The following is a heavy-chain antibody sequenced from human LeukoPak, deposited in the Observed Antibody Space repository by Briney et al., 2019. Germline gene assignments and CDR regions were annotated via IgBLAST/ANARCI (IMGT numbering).Heavy chain of an antibody. CDR1: GYTFTGYY. D-gene: IGHD3-16*02. V-gene: IGHV1-2*02. J-gene: IGHJ4*02. Sequence: ASVKVSCKASGYTFTGYYMHWVRQAPGQWLEWMGWINPNSGGTNYAQKFQGRVTMTRDTSISTAYMELSRLRSDDTAVYYCARVEVGDYVWGSYRLWGQGTLVTVSS. CDR2: INPNSGGT. CDR3: ARVEVGDYVWGSYRL.